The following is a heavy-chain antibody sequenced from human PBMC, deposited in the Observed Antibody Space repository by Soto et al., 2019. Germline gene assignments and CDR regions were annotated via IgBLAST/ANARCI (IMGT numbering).Heavy chain of an antibody. J-gene: IGHJ4*02. D-gene: IGHD6-19*01. Sequence: SETLSLTXTVSDGSISGNFLTWIRQPAGKGLEWIGRISSNGNTDYNPSLKSRVTMSIDTSKNHFSLDLISVTASDTAVYYCARELWLAGLLYYFDFWGQGTPVTVSS. CDR1: DGSISGNF. CDR2: ISSNGNT. CDR3: ARELWLAGLLYYFDF. V-gene: IGHV4-4*07.